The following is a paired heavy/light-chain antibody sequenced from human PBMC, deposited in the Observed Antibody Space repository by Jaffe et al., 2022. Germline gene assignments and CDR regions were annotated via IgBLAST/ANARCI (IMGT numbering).Heavy chain of an antibody. CDR3: AKNWFHGFVY. Sequence: QVQLVESGGGVALPGGSLRLSCAASGFTFNISGMHWARQAPGRGLEWVAHIRFEGYNKYYADSVKGRFTISRDNAKNTVYLHLSSLRPEDTAVYYCAKNWFHGFVYGGQGTQVTVSS. CDR1: GFTFNISG. D-gene: IGHD3-10*01. CDR2: IRFEGYNK. V-gene: IGHV3-30*02. J-gene: IGHJ4*02.
Light chain of an antibody. J-gene: IGLJ3*02. V-gene: IGLV8-61*01. CDR3: ALYFSSAIWV. Sequence: QTVVTQEASFSVSPGGTVTLTCALRSGSVSSNNYPSWYQQTPGQTPRTLIFNTTARSSGVPDRFSGSILGNKAALTITGAQAGDESHYYCALYFSSAIWVFGGGTKLTVL. CDR2: NTT. CDR1: SGSVSSNNY.